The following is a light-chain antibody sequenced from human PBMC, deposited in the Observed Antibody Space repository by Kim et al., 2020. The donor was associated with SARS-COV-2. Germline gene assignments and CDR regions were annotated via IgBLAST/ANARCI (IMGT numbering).Light chain of an antibody. J-gene: IGKJ5*01. Sequence: VGDRVTITCRASQDIRNDLGGYQQNPGRAPKRLIYGASSLQSGVPSRFSGSGSGTEFTLTITSVQPEDFATYFCLQHSTYPITFGQGTRLEIK. CDR1: QDIRND. V-gene: IGKV1-17*01. CDR2: GAS. CDR3: LQHSTYPIT.